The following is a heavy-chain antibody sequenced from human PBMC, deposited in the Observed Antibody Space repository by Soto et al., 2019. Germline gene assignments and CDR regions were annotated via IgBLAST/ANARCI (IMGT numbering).Heavy chain of an antibody. Sequence: QVQLVESGGGVVQPGRSLRLSCAASGFTFSSYGMHWVRQAPGKGLEWVAVISYDGSNKYYADSVKGRFTISRDNSKNTLYLQMNSLRAEDTAVYYCAKALYGSGTYYFDYWGQGTLVTVSS. D-gene: IGHD3-10*01. V-gene: IGHV3-30*18. CDR3: AKALYGSGTYYFDY. CDR2: ISYDGSNK. J-gene: IGHJ4*02. CDR1: GFTFSSYG.